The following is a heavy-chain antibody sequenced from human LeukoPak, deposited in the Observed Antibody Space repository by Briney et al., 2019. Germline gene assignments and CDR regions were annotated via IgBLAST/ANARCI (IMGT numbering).Heavy chain of an antibody. D-gene: IGHD6-13*01. V-gene: IGHV3-9*01. CDR2: ISWNSGSI. Sequence: GGSLRLSCAASGFTFDDYAMHWVRHAPGKGLEWVAGISWNSGSIGNADSVKGRFTISRDNAKNSLYLQMNTLRAEDTALYYCAKAYSSSWYYYGMDVWGQGTTVTVSS. CDR3: AKAYSSSWYYYGMDV. CDR1: GFTFDDYA. J-gene: IGHJ6*02.